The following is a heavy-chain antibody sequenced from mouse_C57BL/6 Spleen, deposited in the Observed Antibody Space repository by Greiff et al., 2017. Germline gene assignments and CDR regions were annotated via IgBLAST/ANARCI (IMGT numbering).Heavy chain of an antibody. CDR1: GYAFSSSW. J-gene: IGHJ3*01. V-gene: IGHV1-82*01. CDR3: ARGGYDYDEAY. Sequence: QVQLQQSGPELVKPGASVKISCKASGYAFSSSWMNWVKQRPGKGLEWIGRIYPGDGDTNYNGKFKGKATLTADKSSSTAYMQRSSLTSEDSAVYFCARGGYDYDEAYWGQGTLVTVSA. CDR2: IYPGDGDT. D-gene: IGHD2-4*01.